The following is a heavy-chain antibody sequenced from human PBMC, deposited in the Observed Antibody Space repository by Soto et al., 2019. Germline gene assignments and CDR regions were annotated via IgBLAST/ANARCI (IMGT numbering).Heavy chain of an antibody. Sequence: GGSLRLSCAASGFTFSSYWMSWVRQAPGKGLEWVANIKQDGSEKYYVDSVKGRFTISRDNAKNSLYLQMNSLRAEDTAVYYCARDYEYGSGSLFDYWGQGTLVTVSS. D-gene: IGHD3-10*01. V-gene: IGHV3-7*05. CDR3: ARDYEYGSGSLFDY. CDR1: GFTFSSYW. CDR2: IKQDGSEK. J-gene: IGHJ4*02.